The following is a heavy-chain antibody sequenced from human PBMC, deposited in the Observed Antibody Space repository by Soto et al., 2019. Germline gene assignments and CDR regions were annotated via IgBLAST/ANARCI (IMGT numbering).Heavy chain of an antibody. J-gene: IGHJ6*02. CDR2: INAGNGNT. D-gene: IGHD2-15*01. Sequence: ASVKVSCKASGYTFTSYAMHWVRQAPGQRLEWMGWINAGNGNTKYSQKFQGRVTITRDTSASTAYMELSSLRSEDTAVYYCARESCSGGSCYDYYYGMDVWGQGTTVTVSS. V-gene: IGHV1-3*01. CDR3: ARESCSGGSCYDYYYGMDV. CDR1: GYTFTSYA.